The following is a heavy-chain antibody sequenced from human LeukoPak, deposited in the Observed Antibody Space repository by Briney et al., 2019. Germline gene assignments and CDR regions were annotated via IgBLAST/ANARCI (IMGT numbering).Heavy chain of an antibody. J-gene: IGHJ6*03. CDR3: AKFHGDYYYYYMDV. Sequence: GGSLRLSCAASGFTFSSYAMSWVRQAPGKGLEWVSAISGSGGSTYYADSVKGRFTISRDNSKITLYLQMNSLRAEDTAVYYCAKFHGDYYYYYMDVWGKGTTVTVSS. CDR2: ISGSGGST. CDR1: GFTFSSYA. V-gene: IGHV3-23*01.